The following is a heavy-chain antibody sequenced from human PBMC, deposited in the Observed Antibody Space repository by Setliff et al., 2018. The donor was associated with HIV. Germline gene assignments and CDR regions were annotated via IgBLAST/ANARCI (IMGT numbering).Heavy chain of an antibody. D-gene: IGHD4-17*01. J-gene: IGHJ5*02. V-gene: IGHV4-34*01. CDR2: FRHSGNT. CDR3: ARGGRSTVTQWAWFDP. Sequence: PSETLPLTCAVYGGSFSGYFWSWIRQSPGKGLEWIGEFRHSGNTNINPSLKSRVTISGDTTKNQISLKLTSVTAADTAVYYCARGGRSTVTQWAWFDPWGQGTLGTVS. CDR1: GGSFSGYF.